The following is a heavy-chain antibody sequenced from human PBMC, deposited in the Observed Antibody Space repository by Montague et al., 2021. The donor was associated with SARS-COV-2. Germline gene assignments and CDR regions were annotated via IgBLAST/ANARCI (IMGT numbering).Heavy chain of an antibody. CDR3: AHSSIAAAGTTRGRFDP. Sequence: PALVKPTQTLTLTCTFSGFSLSTSGVGVGWIRQPPGKALEWLAVIYWDDDKRYSPSLKSRLTITKDTSKNQVVLTMTTMDPVDTATYYCAHSSIAAAGTTRGRFDPWGQGTQVTVSS. V-gene: IGHV2-5*02. CDR1: GFSLSTSGVG. CDR2: IYWDDDK. D-gene: IGHD6-13*01. J-gene: IGHJ5*02.